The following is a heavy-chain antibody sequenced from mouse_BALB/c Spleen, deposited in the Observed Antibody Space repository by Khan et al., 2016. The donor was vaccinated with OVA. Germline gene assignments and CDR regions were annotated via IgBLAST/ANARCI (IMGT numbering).Heavy chain of an antibody. Sequence: QVQLKESGAELAKPGASVKMSCKASVYTFTTYWMHWVKQRPGQGLEWIGYINPTSGYTDYNEKFKDRASLSADKSSSTAYMQLISLTSEDSAVYYCTRDRIDYWGQGTTLTVSS. CDR2: INPTSGYT. CDR3: TRDRIDY. V-gene: IGHV1-7*01. CDR1: VYTFTTYW. J-gene: IGHJ2*01.